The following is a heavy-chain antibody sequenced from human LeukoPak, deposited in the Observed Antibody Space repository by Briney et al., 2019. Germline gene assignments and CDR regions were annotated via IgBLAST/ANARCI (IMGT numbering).Heavy chain of an antibody. CDR3: ARRGDLGRAFDV. CDR2: IYYTGST. J-gene: IGHJ3*01. V-gene: IGHV4-39*01. CDR1: GGSISSSTYY. D-gene: IGHD2-21*02. Sequence: NTSETLSLTCTVSGGSISSSTYYWGWIRQPPGKGLEWIGSIYYTGSTYYNPSLKSRVTISVDTSKSQFSLKLSSVTAADTAVYYCARRGDLGRAFDVWGQGTMVTVSS.